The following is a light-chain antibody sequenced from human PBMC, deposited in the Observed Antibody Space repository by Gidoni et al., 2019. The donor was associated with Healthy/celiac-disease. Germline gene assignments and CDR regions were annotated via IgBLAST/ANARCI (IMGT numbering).Light chain of an antibody. J-gene: IGKJ2*01. CDR3: QQYYSTPQYT. CDR2: AAS. Sequence: DIQMTQSPSSLSASVGDRVTITCRASQGISNSLAWYQQKPGKAPKLLLYAASRLESGVPSRFSGSGSGTDYTLTISSLQPEDFATYYCQQYYSTPQYTFXQXTKLXIK. V-gene: IGKV1-NL1*01. CDR1: QGISNS.